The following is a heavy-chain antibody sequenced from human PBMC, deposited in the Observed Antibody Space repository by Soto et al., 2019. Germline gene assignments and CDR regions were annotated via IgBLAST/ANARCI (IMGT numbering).Heavy chain of an antibody. D-gene: IGHD3-9*01. J-gene: IGHJ6*04. CDR2: ISSRSSYI. V-gene: IGHV3-21*01. Sequence: GGSLSLSCATSGFAFNTYEMNWVRQAPGKGLEWVSSISSRSSYIDYADSVKGRFTISRDNDKNSLYLQMNSLRAEDTAVYYCARADRHFDFWGRGTTVTVSS. CDR3: ARADRHFDF. CDR1: GFAFNTYE.